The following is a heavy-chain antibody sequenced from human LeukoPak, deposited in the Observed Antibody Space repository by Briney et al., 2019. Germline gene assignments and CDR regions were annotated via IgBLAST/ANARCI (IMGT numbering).Heavy chain of an antibody. V-gene: IGHV3-21*01. Sequence: GGSPRLSCAASEFTFSTYSMNWVRQAPGKGLEWVSSICRSSSYIYYADSVKGRFTISRDNAKNSLYLQMNSLRAEDTAVYYCARGFGYTYGNDSFDVWGQGTMVTVSS. CDR1: EFTFSTYS. CDR3: ARGFGYTYGNDSFDV. D-gene: IGHD5-18*01. J-gene: IGHJ3*01. CDR2: ICRSSSYI.